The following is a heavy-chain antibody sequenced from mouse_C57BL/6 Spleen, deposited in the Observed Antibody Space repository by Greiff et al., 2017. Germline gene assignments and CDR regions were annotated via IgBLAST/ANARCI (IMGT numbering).Heavy chain of an antibody. CDR3: ARNGYGSSYDWYFDV. CDR1: GYSFTSYY. D-gene: IGHD1-1*01. V-gene: IGHV1-66*01. CDR2: IYPGSGNT. Sequence: ESGPELVKPGASVKISCKASGYSFTSYYIHWVKQRPGQGLEWIGWIYPGSGNTKYNEKFKGKATLTADTSSSTAYMQLSSLTSEDSAVYCCARNGYGSSYDWYFDVWGTGTTVTVSS. J-gene: IGHJ1*03.